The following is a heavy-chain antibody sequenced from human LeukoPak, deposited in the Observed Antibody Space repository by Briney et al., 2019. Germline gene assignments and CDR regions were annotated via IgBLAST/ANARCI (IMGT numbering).Heavy chain of an antibody. CDR1: GFIFSHHG. J-gene: IGHJ4*02. CDR2: ISGRSADI. D-gene: IGHD3-22*01. Sequence: GGSLRLSCATSGFIFSHHGMNWVRQAPGKGLEWVSSISGRSADIYYADSVKGRFTISRDNAKNSVFLQMNNLRVEDTAIYYCARRGYHDSSGYDYWGQGTPVTVSS. V-gene: IGHV3-21*06. CDR3: ARRGYHDSSGYDY.